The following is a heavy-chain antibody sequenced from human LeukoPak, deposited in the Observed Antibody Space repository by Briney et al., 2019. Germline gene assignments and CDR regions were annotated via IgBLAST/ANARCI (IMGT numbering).Heavy chain of an antibody. CDR3: ARDLLLRQLVRGIDY. V-gene: IGHV3-21*01. D-gene: IGHD6-13*01. CDR2: ISSSSSYI. J-gene: IGHJ4*02. Sequence: PGGSLRLSCAASRFTFSSYSMNWVRQPAGKGLEWVSSISSSSSYIYYAVSVKGRFTISRDNAKKSLYLQMNSLRAEDTAVYYCARDLLLRQLVRGIDYWGQGTLVTVSS. CDR1: RFTFSSYS.